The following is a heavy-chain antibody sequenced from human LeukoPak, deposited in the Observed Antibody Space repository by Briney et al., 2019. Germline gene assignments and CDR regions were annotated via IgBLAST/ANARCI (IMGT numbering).Heavy chain of an antibody. CDR2: MYYSGST. J-gene: IGHJ5*02. V-gene: IGHV4-39*01. CDR1: GDAITGSSYY. CDR3: ARQGKLMVRGVPDWFDP. Sequence: SETLSLTCTVSGDAITGSSYYWGWIRQPPGKGLEWIGSMYYSGSTYYNPSLKSRVTISVDTSKNQFSLKLSSVTAADTAVYYCARQGKLMVRGVPDWFDPWGQGTLVTVSS. D-gene: IGHD3-10*01.